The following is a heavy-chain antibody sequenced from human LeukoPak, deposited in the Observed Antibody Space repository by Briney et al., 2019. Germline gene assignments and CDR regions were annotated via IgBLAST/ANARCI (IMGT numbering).Heavy chain of an antibody. Sequence: SVKVSCKASGGTFSSYAISWVRQAPGQGLEWMGGIIPIFGTANYAQKFQGRVTITADESTSTAYMELSSLRSEDTAVYYCASPKAYSSGKKINHYYGMDVWGQGTTVTVSS. CDR1: GGTFSSYA. CDR3: ASPKAYSSGKKINHYYGMDV. V-gene: IGHV1-69*13. J-gene: IGHJ6*02. D-gene: IGHD6-19*01. CDR2: IIPIFGTA.